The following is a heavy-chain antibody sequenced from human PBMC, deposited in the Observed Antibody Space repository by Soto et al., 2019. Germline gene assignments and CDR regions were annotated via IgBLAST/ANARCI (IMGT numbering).Heavy chain of an antibody. V-gene: IGHV3-74*01. CDR3: ARAGWYRFDY. J-gene: IGHJ4*02. CDR1: GFTFGSYW. D-gene: IGHD2-15*01. CDR2: INSDGSTT. Sequence: EVQLVESGGDLVQPGGSLRLSCAASGFTFGSYWMHWVRQAPGKGLVWVARINSDGSTTNYGDSVKARFTISRDNAKSTLYLQMNSLRAEDTAVYYCARAGWYRFDYWGQGTLLTVSS.